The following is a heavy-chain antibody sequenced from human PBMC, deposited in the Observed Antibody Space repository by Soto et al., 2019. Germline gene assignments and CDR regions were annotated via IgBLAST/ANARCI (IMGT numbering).Heavy chain of an antibody. Sequence: QITLKESGPTLVKPTQTLTLTCTFSGFSLSTSGVGVGWIRQPPGKALEWLALIYWDDDKRYSPSLKSRLTXTXITSKTQVVLTMTNMDPVDTATYYGVHRRVTNGMDVWGQGTTVTVSS. CDR3: VHRRVTNGMDV. CDR2: IYWDDDK. CDR1: GFSLSTSGVG. J-gene: IGHJ6*02. V-gene: IGHV2-5*02.